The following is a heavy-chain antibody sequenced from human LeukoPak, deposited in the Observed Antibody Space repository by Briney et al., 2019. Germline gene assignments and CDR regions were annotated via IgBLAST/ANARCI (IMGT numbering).Heavy chain of an antibody. D-gene: IGHD5-18*01. J-gene: IGHJ6*02. CDR1: GYTFTSYG. CDR3: VRDGRDTAIYYYYYGMDV. CDR2: ISAYNGNT. Sequence: ASVKVSCKASGYTFTSYGISWVRQAPGQGLEWMGWISAYNGNTNYAQKLQGRVTMTTDTSTSTAYMELRSLRSDDTAVYYCVRDGRDTAIYYYYYGMDVWGQGTTVTVSS. V-gene: IGHV1-18*01.